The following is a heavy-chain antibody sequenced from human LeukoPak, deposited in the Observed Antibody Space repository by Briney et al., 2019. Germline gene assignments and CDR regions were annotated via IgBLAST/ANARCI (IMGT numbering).Heavy chain of an antibody. CDR2: IRNDGATR. CDR3: AKAYHDSGCLIDY. D-gene: IGHD6-19*01. V-gene: IGHV3-23*01. CDR1: GISFSNYA. J-gene: IGHJ4*02. Sequence: GGSLRLSCAVPGISFSNYAMAWVRQAQGKGLEWVASIRNDGATRDYAGSVKGRFTISRDNSKNTLYLQLNSLRAEDTAVYYCAKAYHDSGCLIDYWGRGTLVTVSS.